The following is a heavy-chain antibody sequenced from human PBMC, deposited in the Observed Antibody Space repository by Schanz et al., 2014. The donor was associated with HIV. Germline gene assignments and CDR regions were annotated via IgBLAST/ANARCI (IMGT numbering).Heavy chain of an antibody. Sequence: EVQLVESGGAWVQWGGSLRLSCAASGFTFRSNDMSWVRTAPGTWLEWVSGISGTDGSRSYADSVKGRFTISRDNSRNTLSLEMNSLRVEDTAVYYCAKKYSNTWPSFDYWGQGTVVTVSS. D-gene: IGHD6-13*01. CDR1: GFTFRSND. CDR2: ISGTDGSR. V-gene: IGHV3-23*04. J-gene: IGHJ4*02. CDR3: AKKYSNTWPSFDY.